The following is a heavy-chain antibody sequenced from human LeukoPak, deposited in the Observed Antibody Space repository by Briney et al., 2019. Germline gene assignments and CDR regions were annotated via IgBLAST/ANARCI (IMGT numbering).Heavy chain of an antibody. J-gene: IGHJ6*02. D-gene: IGHD2-21*02. Sequence: GGSLRLSCVASGFTFSSYWMHWVRQAPGKGLVWVARIYIDGSSTSYADSVKGRFTISRDNAKNTLYLQMNSLRAEDTAVYYCTRDSYCGDDCYLHYYYYYGMDVWGRGTTVTVSS. CDR2: IYIDGSST. CDR1: GFTFSSYW. V-gene: IGHV3-74*01. CDR3: TRDSYCGDDCYLHYYYYYGMDV.